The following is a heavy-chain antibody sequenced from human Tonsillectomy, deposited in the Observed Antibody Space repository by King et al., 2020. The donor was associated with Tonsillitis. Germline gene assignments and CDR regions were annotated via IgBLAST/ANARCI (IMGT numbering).Heavy chain of an antibody. V-gene: IGHV3-66*01. CDR2: IYTGGDT. D-gene: IGHD6-25*01. J-gene: IGHJ4*02. CDR1: GFIVSSNY. Sequence: VQLVESGGGLVQPGGSLRLSCAASGFIVSSNYMSWVRQAPGKGLEWLSVIYTGGDTHYADSVKGRFTISSDNSKNTLYLQMNSLRAEDTAVYYCARISIAAFDSWGQGTLVTVSS. CDR3: ARISIAAFDS.